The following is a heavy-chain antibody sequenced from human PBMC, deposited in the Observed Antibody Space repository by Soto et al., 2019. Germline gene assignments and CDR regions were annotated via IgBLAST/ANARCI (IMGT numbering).Heavy chain of an antibody. V-gene: IGHV4-30-2*01. Sequence: PSETLSLTCAVSGGSISSGGYSWSWIRQPPGKGLEWIGYIYHSGSTYYNPSLKSRVTISVDRSKNQFSLKLSSVTAADTAVYYCARGLYPRPETKYYDSSGARGAFDIWGQGTMVTVSS. CDR1: GGSISSGGYS. CDR3: ARGLYPRPETKYYDSSGARGAFDI. CDR2: IYHSGST. D-gene: IGHD3-22*01. J-gene: IGHJ3*02.